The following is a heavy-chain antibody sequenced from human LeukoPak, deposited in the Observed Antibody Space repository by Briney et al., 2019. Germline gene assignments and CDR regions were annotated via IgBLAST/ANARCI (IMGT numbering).Heavy chain of an antibody. J-gene: IGHJ4*02. CDR3: ARSRRITMVRGVFVFFDY. CDR2: IYPGDSDT. V-gene: IGHV5-51*01. D-gene: IGHD3-10*01. CDR1: GYSFTSYW. Sequence: GESLKISCKGSGYSFTSYWIGWVRQMPGKGLEWMGIIYPGDSDTRYSPSFQGQVTISADKSISTAYLQWSSLKASDTAMYYCARSRRITMVRGVFVFFDYWGQGTLVTVSS.